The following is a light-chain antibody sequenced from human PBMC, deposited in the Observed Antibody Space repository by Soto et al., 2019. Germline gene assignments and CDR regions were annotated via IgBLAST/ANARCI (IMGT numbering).Light chain of an antibody. CDR3: AAWDDSLSGYVV. Sequence: QSVLTQPPSASGTPGQRVTISCSGSSSNIGSNYVYWYQQLPGTAPKLLIYRNNQRPSVVPDRFSGCKSGTSASLAISGLRSEDEADYYCAAWDDSLSGYVVFGGGTKLTVL. J-gene: IGLJ2*01. CDR2: RNN. CDR1: SSNIGSNY. V-gene: IGLV1-47*01.